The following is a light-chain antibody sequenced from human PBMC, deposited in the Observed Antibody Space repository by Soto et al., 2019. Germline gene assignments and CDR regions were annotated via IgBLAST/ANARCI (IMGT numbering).Light chain of an antibody. CDR3: QQYYSTPYT. J-gene: IGKJ2*01. CDR2: WAS. V-gene: IGKV4-1*01. Sequence: DIVMTQSPDSLAVSLGERATINCKSSQSVLYSSNNKNYLAWYQQKPGQPPNLLIYWASTRESGVPDRFSGSGSGTDFTLTISSLQAEDGAVYYCQQYYSTPYTFGQGTKLEIK. CDR1: QSVLYSSNNKNY.